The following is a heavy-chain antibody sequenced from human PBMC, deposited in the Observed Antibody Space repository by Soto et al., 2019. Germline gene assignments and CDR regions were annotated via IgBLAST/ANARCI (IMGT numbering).Heavy chain of an antibody. CDR3: ARDPFGVVIPYGMDV. D-gene: IGHD3-3*01. CDR1: GFTFSSYG. CDR2: IWYDGSNK. J-gene: IGHJ6*02. V-gene: IGHV3-33*01. Sequence: GSLRLSCAASGFTFSSYGMHWVRQAPGKGLEWVAVIWYDGSNKYYADSVKGRFTISRDNSKNTLYLQMNSLRAEDTAVYYCARDPFGVVIPYGMDVWGQGTTVTVSS.